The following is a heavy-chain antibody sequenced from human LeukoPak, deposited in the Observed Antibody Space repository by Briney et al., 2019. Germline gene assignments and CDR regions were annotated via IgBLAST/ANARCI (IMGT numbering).Heavy chain of an antibody. D-gene: IGHD3-10*01. Sequence: PSETLSLTCTVSSGSISSNSYYWGWIRQPPGKGLEWIGSMYYSGSTYYNPSLKSRVTISVDTSKNQVSLKLSSVTAADTAVYYCAREMEDKSLVWFGELKKYYYYYMDVWGKGTTVTVSS. J-gene: IGHJ6*03. CDR2: MYYSGST. CDR3: AREMEDKSLVWFGELKKYYYYYMDV. CDR1: SGSISSNSYY. V-gene: IGHV4-39*07.